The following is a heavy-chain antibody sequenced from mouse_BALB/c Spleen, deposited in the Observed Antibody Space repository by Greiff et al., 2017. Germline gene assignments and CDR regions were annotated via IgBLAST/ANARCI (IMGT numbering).Heavy chain of an antibody. CDR1: GFSLTSYG. Sequence: QVQLKESGPGLVAPSQSLSITCTVSGFSLTSYGVHWVRQPPGKGLEWLGVIWAGGSTNYNSALMSRLSISKDNSKSQVFLKMNSLQTDDTAMYYCAIYGNYEGCAYWGQGTLVTVSA. J-gene: IGHJ3*01. CDR3: AIYGNYEGCAY. CDR2: IWAGGST. D-gene: IGHD2-1*01. V-gene: IGHV2-9*02.